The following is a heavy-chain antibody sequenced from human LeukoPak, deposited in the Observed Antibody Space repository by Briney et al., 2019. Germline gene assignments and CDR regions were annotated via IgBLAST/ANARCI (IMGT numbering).Heavy chain of an antibody. Sequence: GGSLRLSCAASGFTFSSYEMNWVRQAAGKGLEWVSYIISSGSTIYYADSVKGRFTISRDNAKNSLYLQMNSLRAEDTAVYYCARGLRGYNYGSDYWGQGTLVTVSS. CDR1: GFTFSSYE. V-gene: IGHV3-48*03. CDR3: ARGLRGYNYGSDY. CDR2: IISSGSTI. D-gene: IGHD5-18*01. J-gene: IGHJ4*02.